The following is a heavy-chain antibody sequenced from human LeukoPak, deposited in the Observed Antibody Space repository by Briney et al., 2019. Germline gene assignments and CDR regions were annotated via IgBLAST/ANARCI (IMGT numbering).Heavy chain of an antibody. D-gene: IGHD4-17*01. V-gene: IGHV4-39*01. CDR1: GGSISSSSYY. CDR3: ARVPTVTFFDY. J-gene: IGHJ4*02. Sequence: SETLSLTCTVSGGSISSSSYYWGWIRQPPGKGLEWIGSLYYSGSTYYNPSLKSRVTISVDTSKSQSSLKLSSVTAADTAVYYCARVPTVTFFDYWGQGTLVTVSS. CDR2: LYYSGST.